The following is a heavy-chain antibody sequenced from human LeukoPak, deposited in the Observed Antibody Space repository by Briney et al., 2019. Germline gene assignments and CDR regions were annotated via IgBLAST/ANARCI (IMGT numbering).Heavy chain of an antibody. J-gene: IGHJ4*02. V-gene: IGHV5-51*01. CDR3: ARQNDFRLDY. Sequence: GESLKISCKGSGYTFSSYWIGWVRQMPGEGLEWMGIIYPGDSDTRYSPSLQGQVTISVDTSIGTAYLQWSSLKASDTAIYYCARQNDFRLDYWGQGTLVTVPS. D-gene: IGHD3-3*01. CDR1: GYTFSSYW. CDR2: IYPGDSDT.